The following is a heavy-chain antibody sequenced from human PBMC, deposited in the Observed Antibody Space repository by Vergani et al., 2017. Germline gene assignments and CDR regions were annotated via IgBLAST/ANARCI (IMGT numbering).Heavy chain of an antibody. Sequence: QVQLQESGPGLVKPSETLSLTCTVSGGSISSYYWSWIRQPPGKGLGWIGYIYYSGSTNYNPSLKSRVTISVDTSKNQFSLKLSSVTAADTAVYYCARGYSGSPNGLFDYWGQGTLVTVSS. CDR2: IYYSGST. D-gene: IGHD1-26*01. CDR1: GGSISSYY. J-gene: IGHJ4*02. CDR3: ARGYSGSPNGLFDY. V-gene: IGHV4-59*01.